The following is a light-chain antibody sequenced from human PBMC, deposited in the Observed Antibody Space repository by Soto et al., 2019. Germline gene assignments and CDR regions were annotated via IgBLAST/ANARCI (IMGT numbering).Light chain of an antibody. CDR1: QSVSTNF. CDR2: GAS. CDR3: QQYGRTSWT. V-gene: IGKV3-20*01. Sequence: EIVLTQSPGTLSLSPGEGATLSCRASQSVSTNFFAWYQQKPGQAPRLLIYGASTRATGIPDRFSGSGSWKDFTLTISRLEPEDFAVYFCQQYGRTSWTFGQGTKVEIK. J-gene: IGKJ1*01.